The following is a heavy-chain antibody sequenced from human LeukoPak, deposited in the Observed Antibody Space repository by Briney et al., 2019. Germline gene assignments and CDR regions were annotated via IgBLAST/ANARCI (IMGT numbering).Heavy chain of an antibody. Sequence: GGSLRLSCAASGFTFSSYGMHWVRQAPGKGLEWVAVISYDGSNKYYADSVKGRFTISRDNSKNTLYLQMNSLRAEDTAVYYCAKVGATWPCYYYGMDVWGQGTTVTVSS. CDR1: GFTFSSYG. V-gene: IGHV3-30*18. J-gene: IGHJ6*02. D-gene: IGHD1-26*01. CDR2: ISYDGSNK. CDR3: AKVGATWPCYYYGMDV.